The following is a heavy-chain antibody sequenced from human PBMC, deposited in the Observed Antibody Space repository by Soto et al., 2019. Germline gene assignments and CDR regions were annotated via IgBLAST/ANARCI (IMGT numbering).Heavy chain of an antibody. J-gene: IGHJ6*02. CDR2: IIPIFGTA. V-gene: IGHV1-69*13. CDR3: ARQWLQLTRYYSYGMDV. CDR1: GSTFSSYA. Sequence: SVKVSCKASGSTFSSYAISWVRQAPGQGLEWMGGIIPIFGTANYAQKFQGRVTITADESTSTAYMELSSLRSEDRAVYYRARQWLQLTRYYSYGMDVWDQGTTVTVS. D-gene: IGHD5-12*01.